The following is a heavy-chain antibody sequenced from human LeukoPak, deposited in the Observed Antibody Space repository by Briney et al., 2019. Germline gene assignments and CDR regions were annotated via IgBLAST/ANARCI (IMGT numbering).Heavy chain of an antibody. Sequence: ASVEVSCKASGYTFTSYGISWVRQAPGQGLEWMGWISAYNGNTGYAQKLQGRVTMTTDTSTSTAYMELRSLRSDDTAVYYCARDSRTITMSYWGQGTLVTVSS. J-gene: IGHJ4*02. CDR2: ISAYNGNT. V-gene: IGHV1-18*01. D-gene: IGHD3-10*02. CDR3: ARDSRTITMSY. CDR1: GYTFTSYG.